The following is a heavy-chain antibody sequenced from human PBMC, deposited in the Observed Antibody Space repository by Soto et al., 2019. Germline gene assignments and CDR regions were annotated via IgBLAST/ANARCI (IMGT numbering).Heavy chain of an antibody. J-gene: IGHJ4*02. Sequence: ASVKVSCKASGYTFTSYGISWVRQAPGQGLEWMGWISAYNGNTNYAQKLQGRVTMTTDTSTSTAYMELRSLRSDDTAVYYCAGLLRYSSSWYVYYWGQGTLVNVSS. CDR3: AGLLRYSSSWYVYY. CDR1: GYTFTSYG. D-gene: IGHD6-13*01. CDR2: ISAYNGNT. V-gene: IGHV1-18*01.